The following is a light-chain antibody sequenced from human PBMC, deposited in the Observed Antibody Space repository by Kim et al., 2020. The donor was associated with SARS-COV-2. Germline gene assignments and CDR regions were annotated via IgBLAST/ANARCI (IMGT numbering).Light chain of an antibody. V-gene: IGLV3-19*01. J-gene: IGLJ1*01. CDR3: NSRDSSGNQYV. Sequence: ALGKTVRITCKGDSLRSYYASWYQQKPGQAPVLVIYGKNNRPSGIPDRFSGSSSGNTASLTITGAQAEDEADYYCNSRDSSGNQYVFGTGTKVTVL. CDR1: SLRSYY. CDR2: GKN.